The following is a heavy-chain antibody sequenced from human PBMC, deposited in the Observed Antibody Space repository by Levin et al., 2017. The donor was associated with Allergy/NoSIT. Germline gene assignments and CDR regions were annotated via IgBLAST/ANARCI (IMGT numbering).Heavy chain of an antibody. CDR1: GGTFSSYA. Sequence: KISCKASGGTFSSYAISWVRQAPGQGLEWMGGIIPIFGTANYAQKFQGRVTITADESTSTAYMELSSLRSEDTAVYYCARASPPQKEITMVQGARGPETLYYFDYWGQGTLVTVSS. D-gene: IGHD3-10*01. CDR2: IIPIFGTA. V-gene: IGHV1-69*01. J-gene: IGHJ4*02. CDR3: ARASPPQKEITMVQGARGPETLYYFDY.